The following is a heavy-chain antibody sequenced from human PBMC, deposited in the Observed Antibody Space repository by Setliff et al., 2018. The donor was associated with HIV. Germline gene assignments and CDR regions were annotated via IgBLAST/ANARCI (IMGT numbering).Heavy chain of an antibody. Sequence: GSLRLSCAASGFTFSGSTIHWVRQASGKGLEWVGRIGSKANSYATVYAASVKGRFTISRDDSENTAYLQMNSLKTEDTAVYYCTSGVEQWLIRGYWGQGTLVTVSS. CDR2: IGSKANSYAT. D-gene: IGHD6-19*01. CDR1: GFTFSGST. V-gene: IGHV3-73*01. CDR3: TSGVEQWLIRGY. J-gene: IGHJ4*02.